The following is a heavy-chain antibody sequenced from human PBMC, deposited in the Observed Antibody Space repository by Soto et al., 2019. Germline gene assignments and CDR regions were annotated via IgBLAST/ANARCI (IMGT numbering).Heavy chain of an antibody. Sequence: EVQLLESGGGLVQPRGSLRLSCAASGFTFSSYAMSWVRQAPGKGLEWVAGISGSGVSTYYADSVKGRFTISRDNSKSTLYLPMNSLRAEDTAVYYCAKDRERIATRSIDYWGQGTLVTVSS. CDR1: GFTFSSYA. V-gene: IGHV3-23*01. CDR2: ISGSGVST. CDR3: AKDRERIATRSIDY. J-gene: IGHJ4*02. D-gene: IGHD6-6*01.